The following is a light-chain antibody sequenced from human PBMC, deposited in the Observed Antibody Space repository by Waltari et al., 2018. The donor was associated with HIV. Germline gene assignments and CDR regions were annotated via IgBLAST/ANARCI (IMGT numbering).Light chain of an antibody. CDR2: AIS. J-gene: IGKJ1*01. V-gene: IGKV1-39*02. Sequence: DIQLTQSPSFLSASVGDRVTITCRASHNVGRFLKWYQQRPGKAPSLLIFAISTLTSGDPSRFSGAGSGTDFTLTISSLQLEDSGTYFCQQTSDLWTFGQGTKVEI. CDR3: QQTSDLWT. CDR1: HNVGRF.